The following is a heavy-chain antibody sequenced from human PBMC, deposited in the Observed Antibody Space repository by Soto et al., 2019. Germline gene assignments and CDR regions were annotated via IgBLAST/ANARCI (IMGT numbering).Heavy chain of an antibody. Sequence: QVQLVQSGAEVKKPGSSVKVSCKASGGTFSSYAISRVRQAPGQGLEWMGGIIPIFGTANYAQKFQGRVTITADESTSTAYMELSSLRSEDTAVYYCASSGDYYDSSGYYYGDYWGQGTLVTVSS. J-gene: IGHJ4*02. CDR1: GGTFSSYA. D-gene: IGHD3-22*01. V-gene: IGHV1-69*01. CDR2: IIPIFGTA. CDR3: ASSGDYYDSSGYYYGDY.